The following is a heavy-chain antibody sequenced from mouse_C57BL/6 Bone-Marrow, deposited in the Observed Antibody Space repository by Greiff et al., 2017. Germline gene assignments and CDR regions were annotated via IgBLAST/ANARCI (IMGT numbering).Heavy chain of an antibody. V-gene: IGHV1-26*01. D-gene: IGHD1-1*01. J-gene: IGHJ1*03. CDR1: GYTFTDYY. CDR2: INPNNGGT. Sequence: EVQLQQSGPELVKPGASVKISCKASGYTFTDYYMNWVKQSHGKSLEWIGDINPNNGGTSYNQKFKGKATLTVDKSSSTAYMELRRLTSEVSAVYYCARLTTVVARYFDVWGTGTTVTGSS. CDR3: ARLTTVVARYFDV.